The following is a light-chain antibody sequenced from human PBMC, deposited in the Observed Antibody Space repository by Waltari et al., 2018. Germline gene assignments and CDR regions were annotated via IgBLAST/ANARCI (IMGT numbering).Light chain of an antibody. CDR2: GAS. Sequence: EIVLTQSPGTLSLSPGERDTLSCRASQRISSSNLAWYQQKLGQTPRLLIYGASSRATGIPDRFSGSGSGTDFTLTITRPEPEDLAVYYCQQYDTAPRTFGQGTKLEIK. J-gene: IGKJ2*01. CDR1: QRISSSN. CDR3: QQYDTAPRT. V-gene: IGKV3-20*01.